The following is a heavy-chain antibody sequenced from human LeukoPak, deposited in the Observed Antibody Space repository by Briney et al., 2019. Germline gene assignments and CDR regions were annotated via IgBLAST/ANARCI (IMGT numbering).Heavy chain of an antibody. V-gene: IGHV1-18*01. CDR2: ISAYNGNT. J-gene: IGHJ6*03. D-gene: IGHD5-12*01. CDR1: GYTFTSYG. CDR3: AGDGKVATPFPYYYYYYMDV. Sequence: ASVKVSCKASGYTFTSYGISWVRQAPGQGLEWMGWISAYNGNTNYAQKLQGRVTMTTDTSTSTAYMELRSLRSDDTAVYYCAGDGKVATPFPYYYYYYMDVWGKGTTVTVSS.